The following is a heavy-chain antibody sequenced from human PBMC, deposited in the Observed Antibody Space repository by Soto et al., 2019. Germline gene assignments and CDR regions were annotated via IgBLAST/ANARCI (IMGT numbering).Heavy chain of an antibody. CDR3: AKDQSHDFDS. J-gene: IGHJ3*02. V-gene: IGHV3-30*18. CDR1: GFTFSTYG. Sequence: QVQLVESGGGVVQPGRSLRLSCVAYGFTFSTYGIYWVRQAPGKGLAWVAVLSYDGSDKYYADSVKSRFTISRDNSKNPLYMQMNRLRAEDTDVYYCAKDQSHDFDSWGQGTMVTVSS. CDR2: LSYDGSDK.